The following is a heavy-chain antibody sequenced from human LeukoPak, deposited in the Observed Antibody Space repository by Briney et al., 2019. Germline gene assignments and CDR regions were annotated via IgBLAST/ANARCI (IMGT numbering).Heavy chain of an antibody. CDR3: ARDEGATVATYRFDF. V-gene: IGHV3-7*01. Sequence: PGGSLRLSCAASGFTFSSYWMSWVRQAPGKGLEWVANIKHDLSDKYYVDSVKGRFTISRDNAKNSLYLQMNSLRPEDTAVYYCARDEGATVATYRFDFWGQGTLVTVSS. CDR1: GFTFSSYW. D-gene: IGHD4-17*01. J-gene: IGHJ4*02. CDR2: IKHDLSDK.